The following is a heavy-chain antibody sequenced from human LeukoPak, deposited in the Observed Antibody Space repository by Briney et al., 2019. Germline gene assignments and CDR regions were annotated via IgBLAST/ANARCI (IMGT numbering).Heavy chain of an antibody. J-gene: IGHJ6*03. V-gene: IGHV4-34*01. D-gene: IGHD1-26*01. CDR1: GGSFSGYY. CDR2: INHSGST. Sequence: SETLSLTCAVYGGSFSGYYWSWIRQPPGKGLEWIGEINHSGSTNYNPSLKSRVTISVDTSKNQFSLKLSSVTAADTAVYYCARRGAGKYMDVWGKGTTVTISS. CDR3: ARRGAGKYMDV.